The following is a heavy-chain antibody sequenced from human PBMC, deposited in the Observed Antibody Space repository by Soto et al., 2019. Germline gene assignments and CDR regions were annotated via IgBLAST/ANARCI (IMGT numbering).Heavy chain of an antibody. Sequence: QVQLQESGPGLVKPSQTLSLTCTVSGGAISSGGYYWSWIRQHPGKGLEWIGYIYYSGSTYYNPSLKSRVTSTVDTAQKQSSMKLMSVTAAATAVYYSARVRVIMATGGTAFDIWGQGTMVTVSS. J-gene: IGHJ3*02. D-gene: IGHD5-12*01. CDR1: GGAISSGGYY. V-gene: IGHV4-31*03. CDR3: ARVRVIMATGGTAFDI. CDR2: IYYSGST.